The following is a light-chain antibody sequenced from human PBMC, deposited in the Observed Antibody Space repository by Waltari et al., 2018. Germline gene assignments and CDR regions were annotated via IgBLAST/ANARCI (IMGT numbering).Light chain of an antibody. Sequence: DIQMTQSPSILSASVGDTVTITCRTSQSISTWLAWYQQKPGKAPKLLISKASILESGVPSRFSGSGSGTEFTLTINSLQPDDFATFYCQHYNNYPPTFGGGTEVEIK. CDR2: KAS. CDR1: QSISTW. V-gene: IGKV1-5*03. J-gene: IGKJ4*01. CDR3: QHYNNYPPT.